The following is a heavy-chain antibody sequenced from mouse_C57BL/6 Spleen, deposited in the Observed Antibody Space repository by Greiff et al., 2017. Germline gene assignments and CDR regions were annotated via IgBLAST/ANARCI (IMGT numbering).Heavy chain of an antibody. J-gene: IGHJ4*01. CDR1: GYAFTNYL. V-gene: IGHV1-54*01. CDR2: INPGSGGT. Sequence: VQGVESGAELVRPGTSVKVSCKASGYAFTNYLIEWVKQRPGQGLEWIGVINPGSGGTNYNEKFKGMATLTADKSSSTAYMQLSSLTSEDSAVYFCARYDYDGDYYAMDYWGQGTSVTVSS. CDR3: ARYDYDGDYYAMDY. D-gene: IGHD2-4*01.